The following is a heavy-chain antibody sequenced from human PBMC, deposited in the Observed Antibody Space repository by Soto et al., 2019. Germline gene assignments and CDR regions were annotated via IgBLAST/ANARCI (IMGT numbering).Heavy chain of an antibody. D-gene: IGHD1-26*01. J-gene: IGHJ6*02. Sequence: QVQLVQSGAEVKKPGSSVKVSCKASGGTFNTYTISWVRQVPGQGLEWMGGIMPLYAKPTYAQPFLGRLTIAPDEHTSTGYMELSSLRSEDTALYYCASLNNWSSGDGRIDVWGRGTAVSVSS. CDR1: GGTFNTYT. V-gene: IGHV1-69*01. CDR3: ASLNNWSSGDGRIDV. CDR2: IMPLYAKP.